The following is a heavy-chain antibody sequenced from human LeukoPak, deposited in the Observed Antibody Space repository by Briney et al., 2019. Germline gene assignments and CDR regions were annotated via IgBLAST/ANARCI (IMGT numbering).Heavy chain of an antibody. CDR1: GFTFDDYA. Sequence: GGSLRLSCAASGFTFDDYAMHWVRQAPGKGLEWVSGISWNSGSIGYADSVKGRFTISRDNAKNSLYLQMNSLRAEDTALYYCARSSYSSSSSVWGQGTMVTVSS. D-gene: IGHD6-6*01. CDR3: ARSSYSSSSSV. V-gene: IGHV3-9*01. J-gene: IGHJ3*01. CDR2: ISWNSGSI.